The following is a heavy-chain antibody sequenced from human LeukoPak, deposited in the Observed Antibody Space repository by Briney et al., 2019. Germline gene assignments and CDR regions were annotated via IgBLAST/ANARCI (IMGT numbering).Heavy chain of an antibody. D-gene: IGHD3-10*01. CDR3: ARGLWFGDENPPYFDY. J-gene: IGHJ4*02. CDR1: GGSISTSNYY. CDR2: IFYSGST. V-gene: IGHV4-39*07. Sequence: SETLSLTCTVSGGSISTSNYYWGWIRQPPGKGLEWIGNIFYSGSTYYSPSLRSRVTISVDTSKNQFSLKLSSVTAADTAVYYCARGLWFGDENPPYFDYWGQGILVTVSS.